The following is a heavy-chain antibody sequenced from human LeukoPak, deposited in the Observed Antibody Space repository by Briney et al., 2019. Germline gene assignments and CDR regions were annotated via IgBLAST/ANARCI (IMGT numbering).Heavy chain of an antibody. J-gene: IGHJ4*02. CDR2: IYHSGST. V-gene: IGHV4-38-2*02. Sequence: PSETLSLTCTVSGYSISSGYYWGWIRQPSGKGLEWIGSIYHSGSTYYNPSLKSRVTISVDTSKNQFSLKLSSVTAADTAVYYCARLYCSSTSCYTDYWGQGTLVTVSS. CDR3: ARLYCSSTSCYTDY. D-gene: IGHD2-2*02. CDR1: GYSISSGYY.